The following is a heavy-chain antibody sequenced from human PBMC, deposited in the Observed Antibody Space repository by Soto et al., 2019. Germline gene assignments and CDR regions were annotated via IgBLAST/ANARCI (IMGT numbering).Heavy chain of an antibody. D-gene: IGHD3-16*01. CDR1: GYTFSDYD. Sequence: QVQLVQSGAEVKKPGDSVKVSCKASGYTFSDYDINWVRQAAGQGLEWMGWMNPYSGNTGYAQKFQGRVTMTTDTATTTAYLELLSLTFEDTAIYYYPRGRFRRTWFDPWGQGTLVTVSS. CDR2: MNPYSGNT. V-gene: IGHV1-8*01. CDR3: PRGRFRRTWFDP. J-gene: IGHJ5*02.